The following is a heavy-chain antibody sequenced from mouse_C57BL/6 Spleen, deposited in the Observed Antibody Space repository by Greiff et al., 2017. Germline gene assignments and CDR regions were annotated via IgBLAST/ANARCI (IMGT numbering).Heavy chain of an antibody. V-gene: IGHV1-69*01. J-gene: IGHJ1*03. CDR2: IDPSDSYT. D-gene: IGHD1-1*01. Sequence: QVHVKQPGAELVMPGASVKLSCKASGYTFTSYWMHWVKQRPGQGLEWIGEIDPSDSYTNYNQKFKGKSTLTVDKSSSTAYVQLSSLTSEDSAVYYCAGATVVATDWYFDVWGTGTTVTVSS. CDR3: AGATVVATDWYFDV. CDR1: GYTFTSYW.